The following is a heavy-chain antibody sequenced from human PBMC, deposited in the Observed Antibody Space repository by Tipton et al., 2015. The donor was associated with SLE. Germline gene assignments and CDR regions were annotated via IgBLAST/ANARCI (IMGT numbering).Heavy chain of an antibody. J-gene: IGHJ3*02. V-gene: IGHV3-30*02. D-gene: IGHD2-21*01. CDR2: IRYDGSNK. CDR1: GFTFSSYG. CDR3: AKDLRSIHEENAFDI. Sequence: SLRLSCTASGFTFSSYGMHWVRQAPGKGLEWVAFIRYDGSNKYYADSVKGRFTISRDNSKNTLYLQMNSLRAEDTAVYYCAKDLRSIHEENAFDIWGQGTMVTVSS.